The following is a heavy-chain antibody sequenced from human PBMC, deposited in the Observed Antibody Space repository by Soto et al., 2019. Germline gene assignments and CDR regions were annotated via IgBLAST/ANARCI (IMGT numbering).Heavy chain of an antibody. J-gene: IGHJ5*02. V-gene: IGHV1-8*01. D-gene: IGHD6-13*01. CDR1: GYTFTSYD. CDR3: AKDRSAAGTGRFDP. Sequence: QVQRVQSGAEVKKPGASVKVSCKASGYTFTSYDINWVRQATGQGLEWMGWMNPNSGNTGYAQKFQGRVTMTRNTSRSTAYMQLSSRRSEHTAVYYCAKDRSAAGTGRFDPWGQGTLVTVTS. CDR2: MNPNSGNT.